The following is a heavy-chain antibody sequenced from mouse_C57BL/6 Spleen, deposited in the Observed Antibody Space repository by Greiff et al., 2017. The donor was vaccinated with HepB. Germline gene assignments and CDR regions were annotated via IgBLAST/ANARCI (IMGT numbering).Heavy chain of an antibody. CDR1: GYTFTSYW. D-gene: IGHD1-1*01. CDR3: ALITTVVVSDY. J-gene: IGHJ2*01. Sequence: QVQLKQPGAELVKPGASVKVSCKASGYTFTSYWMHWVKQRPGQGLEWIGRIHPSDSDTNYNQKFKGKATLTVDKSSSTAYMQLSSLTSEDSAVYYCALITTVVVSDYWGQGTTLTVSS. CDR2: IHPSDSDT. V-gene: IGHV1-74*01.